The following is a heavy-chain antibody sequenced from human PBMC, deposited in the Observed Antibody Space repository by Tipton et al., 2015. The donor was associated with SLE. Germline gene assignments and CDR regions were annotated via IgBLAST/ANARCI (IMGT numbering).Heavy chain of an antibody. J-gene: IGHJ5*02. CDR3: TTDGSSWYGDWFDP. CDR2: IKSKTDGGTT. V-gene: IGHV3-15*01. D-gene: IGHD6-13*01. CDR1: GFTFSNAW. Sequence: SLRLSCAASGFTFSNAWMSWVRQAPGKGLEWVGRIKSKTDGGTTDYAAPVKGRFTISRDDSKNTLYLQMNSLKTEDTAVYYCTTDGSSWYGDWFDPWGQGTLVTVSS.